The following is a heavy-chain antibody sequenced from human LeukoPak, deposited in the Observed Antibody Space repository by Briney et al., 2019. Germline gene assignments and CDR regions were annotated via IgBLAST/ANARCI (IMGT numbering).Heavy chain of an antibody. V-gene: IGHV4-39*01. Sequence: SSETLSLTCTVSGGSISSSSYYWGWIRQPPGKGLEWIGSIYYSGSTYYNPSLKSRVTISVDTSKNQFSLKLSSVTAADTAVYYCARRGSRGYFDYWGQGTLVTVSS. D-gene: IGHD3-16*01. CDR3: ARRGSRGYFDY. CDR2: IYYSGST. J-gene: IGHJ4*02. CDR1: GGSISSSSYY.